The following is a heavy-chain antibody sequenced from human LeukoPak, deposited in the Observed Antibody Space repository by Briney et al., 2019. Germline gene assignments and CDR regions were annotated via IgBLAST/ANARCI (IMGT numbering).Heavy chain of an antibody. CDR2: IYYSGST. V-gene: IGHV4-59*01. Sequence: SETLSLTCTVSGGSISSYYWSWIRQPPGKGLEWIGYIYYSGSTNYNPSLKSRVTISVDTSKNQFSLKLSSVTAADTAVYYCARLRATTPPQFPRIPNWFDPWGQGTLVTVSS. J-gene: IGHJ5*02. CDR1: GGSISSYY. CDR3: ARLRATTPPQFPRIPNWFDP. D-gene: IGHD2-15*01.